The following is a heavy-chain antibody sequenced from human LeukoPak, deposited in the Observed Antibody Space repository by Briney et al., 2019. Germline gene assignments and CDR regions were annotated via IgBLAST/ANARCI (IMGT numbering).Heavy chain of an antibody. D-gene: IGHD3-22*01. CDR3: ARTNDYYDSSGYEYYFDY. Sequence: SETLSLTCAVYGGSFSGYYWSWIRQPPGKGLEWIGEINHSGSTNYNPSLKSRVTISVDTSKNQFSLKLSSVTAADTAVYYCARTNDYYDSSGYEYYFDYWGQGTLVTVSS. V-gene: IGHV4-34*01. CDR2: INHSGST. CDR1: GGSFSGYY. J-gene: IGHJ4*02.